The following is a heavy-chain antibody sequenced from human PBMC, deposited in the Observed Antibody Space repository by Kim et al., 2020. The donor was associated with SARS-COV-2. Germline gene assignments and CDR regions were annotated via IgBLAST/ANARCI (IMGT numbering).Heavy chain of an antibody. V-gene: IGHV3-48*03. CDR2: ISSRAGAI. CDR3: ARPGYDYYGIDV. J-gene: IGHJ6*02. Sequence: GGSLRLSCAASGFTFKNYEMMWVRQAPGRGLEWISIISSRAGAIYYADSVKGRFIISRDNDNHFLYLQMNSLRAECTGVYYCARPGYDYYGIDVWGQGATVTVSS. CDR1: GFTFKNYE.